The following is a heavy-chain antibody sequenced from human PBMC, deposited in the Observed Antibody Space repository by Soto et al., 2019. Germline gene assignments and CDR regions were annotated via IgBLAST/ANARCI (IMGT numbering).Heavy chain of an antibody. J-gene: IGHJ4*02. CDR1: GYTFTGYY. CDR3: GRGRSGEIGVFY. Sequence: QVQLVQYGAEVKESGASVKVSCKASGYTFTGYYIHWVRQAPGQGLEWVGEISPKSGGTRYAQKFQGRVTMTKDTSITTVYMEMSNLSPDDTAVYYCGRGRSGEIGVFYWGQGTLVTVHS. V-gene: IGHV1-2*02. D-gene: IGHD2-15*01. CDR2: ISPKSGGT.